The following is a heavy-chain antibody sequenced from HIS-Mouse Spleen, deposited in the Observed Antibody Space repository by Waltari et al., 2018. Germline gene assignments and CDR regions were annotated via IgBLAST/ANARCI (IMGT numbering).Heavy chain of an antibody. D-gene: IGHD6-13*01. CDR2: IYYSGST. CDR1: GSYSSSSSYY. Sequence: QLQLQESGPGLVKPSETLSPTCTVSGSYSSSSSYYWVWIRQPPGKGLEWFGGIYYSGSTYYNPSLKSRVTISVDTSKNQFSLKLSSVTAADTAVYYCAREIPYSSSWYDWYFDLWGRGTLVTVSS. J-gene: IGHJ2*01. CDR3: AREIPYSSSWYDWYFDL. V-gene: IGHV4-39*07.